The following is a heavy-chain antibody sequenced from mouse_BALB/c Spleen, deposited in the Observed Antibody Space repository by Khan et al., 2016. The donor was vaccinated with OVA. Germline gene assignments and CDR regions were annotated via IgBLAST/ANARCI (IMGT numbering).Heavy chain of an antibody. CDR2: IISNGGST. V-gene: IGHV5-6-3*01. J-gene: IGHJ2*01. CDR3: ARMARTIN. Sequence: EVELVESGGGLVQPGGSLKLSCAASGFTFSSYGMSWVRQTPDKRLELVATIISNGGSTYYPDSVKGRFTISRDNAKNTLYLQMSRLKSEDTAMDCYARMARTINWGQGTTLTVSS. CDR1: GFTFSSYG.